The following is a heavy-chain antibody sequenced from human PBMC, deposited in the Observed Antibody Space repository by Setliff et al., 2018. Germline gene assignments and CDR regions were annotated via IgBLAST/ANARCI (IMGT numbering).Heavy chain of an antibody. Sequence: ASVKVSCKASGYTFRNYAFAWVRQAPGQGLERVGWISVYNGDTNYAQKFRGRVTLTTDTSTSTAYMELRSLTSDDSAFYYCARAPSVELVTIRTNSWFTYWGQGTLVTVSS. V-gene: IGHV1-18*01. CDR2: ISVYNGDT. D-gene: IGHD5-18*01. J-gene: IGHJ4*02. CDR3: ARAPSVELVTIRTNSWFTY. CDR1: GYTFRNYA.